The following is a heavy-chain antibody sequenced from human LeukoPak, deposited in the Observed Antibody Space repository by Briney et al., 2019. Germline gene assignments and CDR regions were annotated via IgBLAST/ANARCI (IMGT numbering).Heavy chain of an antibody. V-gene: IGHV4-34*09. CDR1: GGSFSGDY. CDR2: IYYSGST. J-gene: IGHJ5*02. CDR3: ASTIAAAGSSLFVFDR. D-gene: IGHD6-13*01. Sequence: SETLSLTCAVYGGSFSGDYWSWIRQPPGKVLEWIGYIYYSGSTYYNPSLKSRVTISVDTSKNQFSLKLSSVTAADTAVYYCASTIAAAGSSLFVFDRWGQGTLVTVSS.